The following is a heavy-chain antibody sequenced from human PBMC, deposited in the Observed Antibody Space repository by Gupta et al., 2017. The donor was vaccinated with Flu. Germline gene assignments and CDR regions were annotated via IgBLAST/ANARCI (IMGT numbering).Heavy chain of an antibody. D-gene: IGHD5-18*01. V-gene: IGHV3-9*01. CDR2: ISWNSGSI. J-gene: IGHJ4*02. CDR1: GFTFDDYA. Sequence: EVQLVESGGGLVQPGRSLRLSCAASGFTFDDYAMHWVRQAPGKGLEWVSGISWNSGSIGYADSVKGRFTISRDNAKNSLYLQMNSLRAEDTALYYCAKGTFPDGGYNDYWGQGTLVTVSS. CDR3: AKGTFPDGGYNDY.